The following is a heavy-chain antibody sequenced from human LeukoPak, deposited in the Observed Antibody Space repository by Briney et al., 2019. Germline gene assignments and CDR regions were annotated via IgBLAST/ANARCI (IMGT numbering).Heavy chain of an antibody. D-gene: IGHD3-22*01. J-gene: IGHJ4*02. Sequence: GASVTVSCKASGGTFSSYAISWVRQAPGQGLEWMGGIIPIFGTANYAQKFQGRVTITADESTSTAYMELSSLRSEDTAVYYCARALNYYDSSGYAPFDYWGQGTLVTVSS. CDR1: GGTFSSYA. CDR3: ARALNYYDSSGYAPFDY. CDR2: IIPIFGTA. V-gene: IGHV1-69*13.